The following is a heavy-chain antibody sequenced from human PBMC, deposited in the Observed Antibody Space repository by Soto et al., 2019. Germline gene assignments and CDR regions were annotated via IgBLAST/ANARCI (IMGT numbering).Heavy chain of an antibody. D-gene: IGHD3-22*01. CDR1: GFTFRTYT. CDR3: ARDRGYDAHDYYYSARDV. V-gene: IGHV3-21*03. Sequence: PGGSLRLSCISSGFTFRTYTMNWVRQAPGKGLEWVSGIRGFSPYTFYSESVKCRFTISRDNAKNSLYLQMNSLRAEDTAVYYCARDRGYDAHDYYYSARDVWGQGTTVTVSS. J-gene: IGHJ6*02. CDR2: IRGFSPYT.